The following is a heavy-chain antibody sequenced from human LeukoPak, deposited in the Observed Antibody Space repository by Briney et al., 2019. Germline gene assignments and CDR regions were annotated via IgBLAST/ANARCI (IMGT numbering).Heavy chain of an antibody. CDR2: IIPIFGTA. D-gene: IGHD6-19*01. J-gene: IGHJ6*04. Sequence: GASVKVSCKASGGTFSSYAISWVRQAPAQGLEWMGGIIPIFGTANYAQKFQGRVTITADESTSTAYMELSSLRSEDTAVYYCANGGIAVAASYYYYGMDVWGKGTTVTVSS. CDR1: GGTFSSYA. CDR3: ANGGIAVAASYYYYGMDV. V-gene: IGHV1-69*01.